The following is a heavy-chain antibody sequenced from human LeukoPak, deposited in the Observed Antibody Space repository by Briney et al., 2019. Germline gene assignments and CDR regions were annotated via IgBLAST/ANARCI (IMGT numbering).Heavy chain of an antibody. D-gene: IGHD1-26*01. J-gene: IGHJ4*02. V-gene: IGHV3-11*01. CDR3: ARDRSGSYSSADY. Sequence: GGSLRLSCAASGFTFSDYYMSWMRQAPGEGLEWLSYISGRGNTIYYADSVKGRFTISRDNAKNSLYLQMNSLRAEDTAVYYCARDRSGSYSSADYWGQGTLVTVSS. CDR1: GFTFSDYY. CDR2: ISGRGNTI.